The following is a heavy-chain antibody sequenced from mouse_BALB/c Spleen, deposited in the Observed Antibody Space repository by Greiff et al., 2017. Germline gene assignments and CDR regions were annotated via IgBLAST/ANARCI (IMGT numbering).Heavy chain of an antibody. Sequence: QVQLQQPGAELVKPGASVKMSCKASGYTFTSYWMHWVKQRPGQGLEWIGVIDPSDSYTSYNQKFKGKATLTVDTSSSTAYMQLSSPTSEDSAVYYCTRSEDSSGYAWFAYWGQGTLVTVSA. CDR1: GYTFTSYW. CDR3: TRSEDSSGYAWFAY. D-gene: IGHD3-2*01. CDR2: IDPSDSYT. V-gene: IGHV1S127*01. J-gene: IGHJ3*01.